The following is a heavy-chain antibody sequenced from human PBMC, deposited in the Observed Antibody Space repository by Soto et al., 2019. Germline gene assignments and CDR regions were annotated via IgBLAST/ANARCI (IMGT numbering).Heavy chain of an antibody. D-gene: IGHD5-18*01. Sequence: QVQLVQSGAEVRKPGSSVQVSCKASGGTFYTYTFSWVRQAPGQGLEWMGSITPIYPTTNYAEKFQGRLTVTGNGSTNTAYMELNSLTSEDTAVYYCARIPRYSFPTSDDLDSWGQGTLVTVSS. V-gene: IGHV1-69*15. CDR1: GGTFYTYT. CDR3: ARIPRYSFPTSDDLDS. CDR2: ITPIYPTT. J-gene: IGHJ4*02.